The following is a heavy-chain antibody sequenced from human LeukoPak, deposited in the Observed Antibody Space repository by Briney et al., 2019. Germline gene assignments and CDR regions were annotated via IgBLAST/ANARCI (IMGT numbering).Heavy chain of an antibody. D-gene: IGHD3-16*02. Sequence: GGSLRLSCTASGFTFGDYAMSWVRQAPGKGLEWVGFIRSKAYGGTTEYAASVKGRFTISRDDSKSIAYLQMNSLKTEDTAVYYCPRDGVDDYVWGSYPLDYWGQGTLVTVSS. CDR3: PRDGVDDYVWGSYPLDY. J-gene: IGHJ4*02. CDR1: GFTFGDYA. V-gene: IGHV3-49*04. CDR2: IRSKAYGGTT.